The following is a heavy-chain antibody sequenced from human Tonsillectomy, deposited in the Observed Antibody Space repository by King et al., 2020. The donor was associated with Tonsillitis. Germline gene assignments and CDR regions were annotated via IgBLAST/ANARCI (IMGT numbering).Heavy chain of an antibody. CDR3: AREEYCSGGSCYSHFDD. D-gene: IGHD2-15*01. V-gene: IGHV4-38-2*02. Sequence: QLQGSGPGLVKPSETLSLFCTVSGYSISSGYYWGWIRQPPGKGLEWIGSIYRTGSTYYNPSLKSRVTISVDTSKNQFSLNLSSVTAADTAVYYCAREEYCSGGSCYSHFDDWGQGTLVTVSS. CDR2: IYRTGST. J-gene: IGHJ4*02. CDR1: GYSISSGYY.